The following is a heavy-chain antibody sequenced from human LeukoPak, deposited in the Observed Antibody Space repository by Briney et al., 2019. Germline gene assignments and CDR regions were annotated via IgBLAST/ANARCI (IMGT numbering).Heavy chain of an antibody. J-gene: IGHJ4*02. CDR2: IYHSGST. CDR3: AREGGDLNSFDY. D-gene: IGHD4-17*01. CDR1: GGSISSGGYS. V-gene: IGHV4-30-2*01. Sequence: KPSETLSLTCAVSGGSISSGGYSWSWIRQPPGKGLEWIGYIYHSGSTYHNPSLKSRVTISVDRSKNQFSLKLSSVTAADTAVYYCAREGGDLNSFDYWGQGTLVTVSS.